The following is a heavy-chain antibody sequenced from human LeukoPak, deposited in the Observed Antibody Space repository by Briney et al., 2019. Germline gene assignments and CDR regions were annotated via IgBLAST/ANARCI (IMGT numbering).Heavy chain of an antibody. J-gene: IGHJ5*02. V-gene: IGHV3-30*03. D-gene: IGHD4-17*01. CDR1: GFTFSSYG. CDR2: ISYDGSNK. Sequence: GRSLRLSCAASGFTFSSYGMHWVRQAPGKGLEWVAVISYDGSNKYYADSVKGRFTISRDNSKNTLYLQMNSLRAEDTAVYYCARSPFYGDYAWFDPWGQGTLVTVSS. CDR3: ARSPFYGDYAWFDP.